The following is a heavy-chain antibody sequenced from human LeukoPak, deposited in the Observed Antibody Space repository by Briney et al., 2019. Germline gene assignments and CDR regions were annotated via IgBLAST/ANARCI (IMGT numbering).Heavy chain of an antibody. CDR3: ASSYCSSTSCYALFDY. V-gene: IGHV1-69*13. CDR2: IIPIFGTA. J-gene: IGHJ4*02. CDR1: GGTFSSYA. Sequence: SVKVSYKASGGTFSSYAISWVRQAPGQGLEWKGGIIPIFGTANYAQKFQGRVTITADESTSTAYMELSSLRSEDTAVYYCASSYCSSTSCYALFDYWGQGTLVTVSS. D-gene: IGHD2-2*01.